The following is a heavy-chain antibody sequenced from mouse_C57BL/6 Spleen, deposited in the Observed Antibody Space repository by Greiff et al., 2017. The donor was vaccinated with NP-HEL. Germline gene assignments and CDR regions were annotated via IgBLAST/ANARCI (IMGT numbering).Heavy chain of an antibody. D-gene: IGHD4-1*01. CDR2: IHPNSGST. J-gene: IGHJ4*01. CDR1: GYTFTSYW. Sequence: VQLQQPGAELVKPGASVKLSCKASGYTFTSYWMHWVKQRPGQGLEWIGMIHPNSGSTNSNEKFKSKATLTVDKSSSTAYMQLSSLTSEDSAVYYCARRGNWVYYYAMDYWGQGTSVTVSS. CDR3: ARRGNWVYYYAMDY. V-gene: IGHV1-64*01.